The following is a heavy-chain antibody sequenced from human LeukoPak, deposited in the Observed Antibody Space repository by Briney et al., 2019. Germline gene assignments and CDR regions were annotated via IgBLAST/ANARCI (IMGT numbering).Heavy chain of an antibody. CDR3: AKGHIVVVTDGYYFDY. J-gene: IGHJ4*02. CDR1: GFTFSSYG. V-gene: IGHV3-30*02. CDR2: IRYDGSNK. D-gene: IGHD2-21*02. Sequence: PGGSLRLSCAASGFTFSSYGMHWVRQAPGKGPEWVAFIRYDGSNKYYAGSVKGRFTISRDNSKDTLYLQMNSLRAEDTAVYYCAKGHIVVVTDGYYFDYWGQGTLVTVSS.